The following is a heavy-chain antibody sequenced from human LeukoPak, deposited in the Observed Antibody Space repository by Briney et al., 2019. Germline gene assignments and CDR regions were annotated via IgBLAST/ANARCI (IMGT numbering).Heavy chain of an antibody. V-gene: IGHV4-39*07. Sequence: SQTLSLTCTVSGGSISSSSYYWGWIRQPPGKGLEWIGEINHSGSTNYNPSLKSRVTISVDTSKNQFSLKLSSVTAADTAVYYCASHYYDSSGYHTGYWGQGTLVTVSS. CDR3: ASHYYDSSGYHTGY. J-gene: IGHJ4*02. CDR2: INHSGST. CDR1: GGSISSSSYY. D-gene: IGHD3-22*01.